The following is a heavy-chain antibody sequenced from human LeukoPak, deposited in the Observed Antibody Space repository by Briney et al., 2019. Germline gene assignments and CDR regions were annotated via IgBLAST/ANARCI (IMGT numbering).Heavy chain of an antibody. CDR2: INLDGSER. CDR1: GYTFSGHS. D-gene: IGHD6-13*01. CDR3: GRVIAGAIDY. J-gene: IGHJ4*01. V-gene: IGHV3-7*01. Sequence: GGSLRLSCAASGYTFSGHSMTWLRQAPGKALEWVANINLDGSERVYVDCVKCRFPISRHNADNSMYLQMYSLRTEDTAVYYYGRVIAGAIDYWGHRTLVTVSS.